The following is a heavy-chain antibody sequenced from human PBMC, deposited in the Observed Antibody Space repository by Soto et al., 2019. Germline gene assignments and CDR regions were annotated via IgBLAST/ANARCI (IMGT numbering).Heavy chain of an antibody. Sequence: ASVKVSCKISGHTLTELSIHWVRQAPGKGLEWMGGFDPEGGEAIYAQKWHGRVTVTEDTVTDTAYMELSRLRSDDTAVYYCARRKGDYYDSSGYHYYFDYWGQGTLVTVSS. CDR1: GHTLTELS. CDR3: ARRKGDYYDSSGYHYYFDY. D-gene: IGHD3-22*01. CDR2: FDPEGGEA. V-gene: IGHV1-24*01. J-gene: IGHJ4*02.